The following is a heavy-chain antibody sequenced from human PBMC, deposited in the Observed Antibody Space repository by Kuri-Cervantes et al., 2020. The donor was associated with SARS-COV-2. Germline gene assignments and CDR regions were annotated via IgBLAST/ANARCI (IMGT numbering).Heavy chain of an antibody. D-gene: IGHD2-2*01. Sequence: LSLTCAASGFTFDDYAMHWVRQAPGKGLEWVSLISWDGGSTYYADSVKGRFTISRDNSKNFLYLQMNSLRAEDTAVYYCAKADIVVVPADGGGLDYWGQGTLVTVSS. CDR2: ISWDGGST. CDR3: AKADIVVVPADGGGLDY. CDR1: GFTFDDYA. V-gene: IGHV3-43D*03. J-gene: IGHJ4*02.